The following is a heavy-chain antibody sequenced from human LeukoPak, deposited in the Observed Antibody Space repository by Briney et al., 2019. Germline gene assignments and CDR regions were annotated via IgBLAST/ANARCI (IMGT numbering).Heavy chain of an antibody. CDR2: ISGSAGAT. V-gene: IGHV3-23*01. J-gene: IGHJ4*02. CDR3: AKDVETWLQDFFDY. D-gene: IGHD5-24*01. CDR1: GFTFSSYA. Sequence: PGGSLRLSCAASGFTFSSYAMSWVRQAPGKGLEWVSAISGSAGATYYADSVKGRFTISRDNSKNTLFLQMNSLRAEDTAVYYCAKDVETWLQDFFDYWGQGTLVTVSS.